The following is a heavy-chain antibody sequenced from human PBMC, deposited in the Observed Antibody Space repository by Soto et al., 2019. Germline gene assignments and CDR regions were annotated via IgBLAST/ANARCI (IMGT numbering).Heavy chain of an antibody. CDR2: IGGSGRTT. Sequence: GGSLGLSCAASAFTFNNYAMSWVRQAPGKGLEWVSGIGGSGRTTYYADSVKGRFTISRDNSNNTLFLQMNSLRAEDTAVYYCAKSRYSDSSGDFYDYWGQGTLVTVSS. V-gene: IGHV3-23*01. J-gene: IGHJ4*02. CDR3: AKSRYSDSSGDFYDY. CDR1: AFTFNNYA. D-gene: IGHD3-22*01.